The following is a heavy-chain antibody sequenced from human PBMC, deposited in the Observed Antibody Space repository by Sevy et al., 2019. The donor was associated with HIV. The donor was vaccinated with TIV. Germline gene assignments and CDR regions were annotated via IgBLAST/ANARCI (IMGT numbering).Heavy chain of an antibody. CDR3: ARGPPDGSYDYFDY. V-gene: IGHV3-21*06. CDR2: VSGSSNYI. CDR1: GFTFIRYN. J-gene: IGHJ4*02. Sequence: GGSLRLSFAASGFTFIRYNMNWVRQAPGKGLEWVSSVSGSSNYIYYAESLKGRFIISRDNAKDTLYLQMNSLRADDTAVYYCARGPPDGSYDYFDYWGQGTLVTVSS. D-gene: IGHD1-26*01.